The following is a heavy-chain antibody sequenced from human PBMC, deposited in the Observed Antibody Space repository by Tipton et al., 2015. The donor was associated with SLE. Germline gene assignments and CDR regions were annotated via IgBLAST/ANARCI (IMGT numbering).Heavy chain of an antibody. CDR2: IYTSGST. J-gene: IGHJ4*02. Sequence: TLSLTCTVSGGSISSGSYYWSWIRQPAGKGLEWIGYIYTSGSTNYNPSLKSRVTISVDTSKNQFSLKLSSVTAADTAVYYCATHADRVYWGQGTLVTVSS. CDR1: GGSISSGSYY. CDR3: ATHADRVY. V-gene: IGHV4-61*09.